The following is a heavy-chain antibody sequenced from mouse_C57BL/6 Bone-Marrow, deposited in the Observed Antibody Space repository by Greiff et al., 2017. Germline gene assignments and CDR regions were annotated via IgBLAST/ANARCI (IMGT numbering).Heavy chain of an antibody. V-gene: IGHV1-81*01. CDR1: GYTFTSYG. Sequence: VQVVESGAELARPGASVKLSCKASGYTFTSYGISWVKQRTGQGLEWIGEIYPRSGNTYYNEKFKGKATLTADKYSSTAYMELRSLTSEDSAVYCCARRDIYYGYDAFDYWGQGTTLTVSS. CDR2: IYPRSGNT. J-gene: IGHJ2*01. CDR3: ARRDIYYGYDAFDY. D-gene: IGHD2-2*01.